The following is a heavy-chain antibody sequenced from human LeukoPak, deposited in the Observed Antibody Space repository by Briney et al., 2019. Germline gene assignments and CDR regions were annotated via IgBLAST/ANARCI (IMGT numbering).Heavy chain of an antibody. V-gene: IGHV3-7*03. CDR2: IKQDESDK. D-gene: IGHD2-15*01. Sequence: GGSLRLSCAASGFTFSSYWMAWVRQAPGKGLEWVANIKQDESDKNYVDSVRGRFTISRGNANNLMFLQMNSLRGEDTAVYYCARDVGGSLDYWGQGTLVTVSS. CDR3: ARDVGGSLDY. J-gene: IGHJ4*02. CDR1: GFTFSSYW.